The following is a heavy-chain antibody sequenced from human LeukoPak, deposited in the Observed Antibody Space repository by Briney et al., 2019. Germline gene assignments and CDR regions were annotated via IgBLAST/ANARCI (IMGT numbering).Heavy chain of an antibody. CDR2: VSGSGDNT. D-gene: IGHD3-10*01. V-gene: IGHV3-23*01. CDR3: ATDWFRDYGGEFSSYYYYMDV. CDR1: RFTFSSYS. Sequence: GGSLRLSCAASRFTFSSYSMNWVRQAPGKGLEWVSTVSGSGDNTYYADSVKGRFTISRDNSKNTVYLQMNSLKTEDTAVYYCATDWFRDYGGEFSSYYYYMDVWGKGTTVTITS. J-gene: IGHJ6*03.